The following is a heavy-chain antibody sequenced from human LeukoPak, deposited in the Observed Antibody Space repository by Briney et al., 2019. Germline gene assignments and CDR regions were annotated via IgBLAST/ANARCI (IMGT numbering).Heavy chain of an antibody. CDR1: GGSISSGGYS. V-gene: IGHV4-30-2*01. CDR3: ARVSVAGTGPDY. CDR2: IYHSGNT. D-gene: IGHD6-13*01. J-gene: IGHJ4*02. Sequence: PSQTLSLTCAVSGGSISSGGYSWSWIRQPPGKGLEWIGYIYHSGNTYYNPSLKSRVTISVDRSKTQFSLKLSSVTAADTAVYYCARVSVAGTGPDYWGQGTLVTVSS.